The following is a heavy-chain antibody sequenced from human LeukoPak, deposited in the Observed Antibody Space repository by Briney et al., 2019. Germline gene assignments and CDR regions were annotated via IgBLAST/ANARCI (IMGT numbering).Heavy chain of an antibody. CDR2: ISVDGGST. J-gene: IGHJ4*02. CDR1: GFTFGNDA. V-gene: IGHV3-43*02. D-gene: IGHD5-12*01. CDR3: VKGYRSSAEPDY. Sequence: GGSLRLSCAASGFTFGNDAMQWVRQVPGKGLEWVSLISVDGGSTYYADSVKGRFTISRDNSRNSLYLKMNSLTSEDTALYYCVKGYRSSAEPDYWGQGTLVTVSS.